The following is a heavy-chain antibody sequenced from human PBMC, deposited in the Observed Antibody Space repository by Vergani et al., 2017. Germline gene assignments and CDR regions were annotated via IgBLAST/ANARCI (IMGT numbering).Heavy chain of an antibody. CDR1: GGSFSGYY. D-gene: IGHD1-26*01. CDR2: INHSVST. V-gene: IGHV4-34*01. CDR3: ALREDSGTNVDY. J-gene: IGHJ4*02. Sequence: QVQLQQWGAGLLKPSETLSFTCPVFGGSFSGYYWSWIRQPPGKGLEWIGEINHSVSTNYNPSLNSRVTISVDTYQNQFSLKLCAVTASDTAVYYCALREDSGTNVDYWGQGTLVTVSS.